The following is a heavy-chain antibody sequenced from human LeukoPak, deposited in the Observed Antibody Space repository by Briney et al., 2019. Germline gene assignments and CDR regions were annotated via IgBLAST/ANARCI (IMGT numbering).Heavy chain of an antibody. CDR3: AKGRTSGPYDAFDI. Sequence: GGSLRLSCAASGFTFSSYWMSWVRQAPGKGLEWVSSISGSGGSTSYADSVKGRFTISRDNSKDTLYLQMNSLRAEDTAVYYCAKGRTSGPYDAFDIWGQGTMVTVSS. V-gene: IGHV3-23*01. D-gene: IGHD1-26*01. J-gene: IGHJ3*02. CDR1: GFTFSSYW. CDR2: ISGSGGST.